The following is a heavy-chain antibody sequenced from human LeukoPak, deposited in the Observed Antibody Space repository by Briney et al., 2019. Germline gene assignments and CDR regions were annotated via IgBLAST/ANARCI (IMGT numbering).Heavy chain of an antibody. CDR2: IYYSGSTDYSGST. D-gene: IGHD3-3*01. J-gene: IGHJ4*02. V-gene: IGHV4-59*11. Sequence: SETLSLTCTVSGGSISSHFWSWIRQPPGKGLEWIAYIYYSGSTDYSGSTDYNPSLKSRVTISVDTSKKQFSLKLSSVTAADTAVYYCARARDFWSGYYGYFDYWGQGTLVTVSS. CDR1: GGSISSHF. CDR3: ARARDFWSGYYGYFDY.